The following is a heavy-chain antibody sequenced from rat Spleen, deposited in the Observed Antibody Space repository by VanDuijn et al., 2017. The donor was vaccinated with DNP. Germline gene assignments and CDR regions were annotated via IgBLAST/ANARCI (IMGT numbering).Heavy chain of an antibody. CDR1: GFTFNYYW. CDR2: ITRSGGST. V-gene: IGHV5-31*01. D-gene: IGHD1-12*03. Sequence: EVQLVESGGDLVQPGRSLKLSCVASGFTFNYYWMAWVRQVPGKGLEWIASITRSGGSTYYPDSVKGRFTISRDNAKNTLYLQMNSLRSEETATYYCAREGDYYDGYGDALDAWGQGTSVTVSS. CDR3: AREGDYYDGYGDALDA. J-gene: IGHJ4*01.